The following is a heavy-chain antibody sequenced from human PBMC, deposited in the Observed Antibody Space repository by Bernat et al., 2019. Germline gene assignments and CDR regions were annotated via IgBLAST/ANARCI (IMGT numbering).Heavy chain of an antibody. Sequence: QVQLVQSGAEVKKPGSSVKDSCKASGGTFSSYAISWVRQAPGQGLEWMGGIIPIFGTANYAQKFQGRVTITADESTSTAYMELSSLRSEDTAVYYCARDLSGYSSGWYGVYFDYWGQGTLVTVSS. CDR1: GGTFSSYA. J-gene: IGHJ4*02. CDR3: ARDLSGYSSGWYGVYFDY. V-gene: IGHV1-69*01. D-gene: IGHD6-19*01. CDR2: IIPIFGTA.